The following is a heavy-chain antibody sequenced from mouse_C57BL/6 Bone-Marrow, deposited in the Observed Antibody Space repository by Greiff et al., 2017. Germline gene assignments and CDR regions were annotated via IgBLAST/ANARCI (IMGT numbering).Heavy chain of an antibody. D-gene: IGHD2-5*01. CDR1: GFTFSDYG. V-gene: IGHV5-17*01. J-gene: IGHJ3*01. CDR3: ASRDYSNPFAY. Sequence: EVQVVESGGGLVKPGGSLKLSCAASGFTFSDYGMHWVRQAPEKGLEWVAYISSGSSTIYYADTVKGRFTISRDNAKNTLFLQMTSLRSEDTAMYYCASRDYSNPFAYWGQGTLVTVSA. CDR2: ISSGSSTI.